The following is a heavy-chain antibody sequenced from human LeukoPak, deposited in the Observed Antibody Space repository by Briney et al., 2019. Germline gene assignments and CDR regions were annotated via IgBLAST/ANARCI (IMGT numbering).Heavy chain of an antibody. CDR2: TSSSSSYI. CDR1: GFTFSSYS. D-gene: IGHD2-21*01. J-gene: IGHJ6*02. V-gene: IGHV3-21*01. Sequence: GGSLRLSCAASGFTFSSYSMNWVRQAPGKGLEWVSSTSSSSSYIYYADSVKGRFTISRDNAKNSLYLQMNSLRAEDTAVYYCARFRHIDGMDVWGQGTTVTVSS. CDR3: ARFRHIDGMDV.